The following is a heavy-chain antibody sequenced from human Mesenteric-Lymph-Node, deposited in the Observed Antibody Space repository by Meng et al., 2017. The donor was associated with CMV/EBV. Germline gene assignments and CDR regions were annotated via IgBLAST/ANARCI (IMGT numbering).Heavy chain of an antibody. J-gene: IGHJ6*02. D-gene: IGHD3-22*01. Sequence: ETLSLTCTVSGGSVSSGSYYWSWIRQPPGKGLEWVSCISASGGRAYYADSVRGRFSISRDNSKNTLYLQMNSLRAEDTAVYYCAKDALPRPDSSGYLEYMEVWGRGTTVTVSS. CDR2: ISASGGRA. V-gene: IGHV3-23*01. CDR3: AKDALPRPDSSGYLEYMEV. CDR1: GGSVSSGSYY.